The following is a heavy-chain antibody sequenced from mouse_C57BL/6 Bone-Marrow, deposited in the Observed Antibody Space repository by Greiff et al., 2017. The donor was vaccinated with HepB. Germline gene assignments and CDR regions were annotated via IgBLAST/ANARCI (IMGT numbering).Heavy chain of an antibody. Sequence: VQLQQPGAELVKPGASVKLSCKASGYTFTSYWMHWVKQRPGQGLEWIGMIHPNSGTTNYNEKFKSKATLTVDKSSSTAYMQLSSLTSEDSAVYYCAREGITMVTPRFAYWGQGTLVTVSA. CDR1: GYTFTSYW. D-gene: IGHD2-2*01. CDR3: AREGITMVTPRFAY. V-gene: IGHV1-64*01. CDR2: IHPNSGTT. J-gene: IGHJ3*01.